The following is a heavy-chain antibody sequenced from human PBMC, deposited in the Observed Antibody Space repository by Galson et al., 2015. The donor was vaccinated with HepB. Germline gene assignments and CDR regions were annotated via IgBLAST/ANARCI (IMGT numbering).Heavy chain of an antibody. J-gene: IGHJ4*02. V-gene: IGHV3-53*01. CDR1: GFTVSYNY. CDR3: ARATTGDGAAFFDY. Sequence: SLRLSCAASGFTVSYNYMNWVRQAPGKGPEWVAVIHSGGDTYYADSVKGRLTISRDNSKNTLFLQMNSLRADDTAVYYCARATTGDGAAFFDYWGQGTLVTVSS. CDR2: IHSGGDT. D-gene: IGHD7-27*01.